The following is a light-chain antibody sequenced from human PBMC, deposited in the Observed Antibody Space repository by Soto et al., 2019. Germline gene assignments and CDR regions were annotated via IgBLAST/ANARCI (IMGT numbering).Light chain of an antibody. CDR1: QSVTSR. CDR2: GAS. Sequence: EIVMTQSPATLSVSPGERATLSCRASQSVTSRLAWYQQKPGQAPRLLIFGASTRATGIPDRFSGGRSGTDFTLTISSLQSEDFAVYSCQQYNDWPRTFGQGTKVEIK. CDR3: QQYNDWPRT. J-gene: IGKJ1*01. V-gene: IGKV3-15*01.